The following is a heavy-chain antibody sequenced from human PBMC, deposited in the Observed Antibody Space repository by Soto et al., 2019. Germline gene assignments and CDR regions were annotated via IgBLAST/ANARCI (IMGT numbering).Heavy chain of an antibody. V-gene: IGHV1-3*01. J-gene: IGHJ6*02. CDR1: GYTFTSYA. CDR2: INAGNGNT. CDR3: ARQRTGFNYGGNLVYGMDV. D-gene: IGHD4-17*01. Sequence: ASVKVSCKASGYTFTSYAMHWVRQAPGQRLEWMGWINAGNGNTKYSQKFQGRVTITRDTSASTAYMELSSLRSEDTAVYYCARQRTGFNYGGNLVYGMDVWGQGTTVTVSS.